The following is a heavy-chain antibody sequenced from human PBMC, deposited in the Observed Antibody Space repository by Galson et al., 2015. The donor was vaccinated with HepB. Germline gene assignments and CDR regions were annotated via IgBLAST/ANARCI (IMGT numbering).Heavy chain of an antibody. J-gene: IGHJ6*02. CDR1: GGSISSYY. Sequence: ETLSLTCTVSGGSISSYYWSWIRQPAGKGLEWIGRIYTSGSTNYNPSLKSRVTMSVDTSKNQFSLKLSSVTAADTAVYYCARDLWSGDYGDYVSYYYYGMDVWGQGTTVTVSS. CDR3: ARDLWSGDYGDYVSYYYYGMDV. CDR2: IYTSGST. V-gene: IGHV4-4*07. D-gene: IGHD4-17*01.